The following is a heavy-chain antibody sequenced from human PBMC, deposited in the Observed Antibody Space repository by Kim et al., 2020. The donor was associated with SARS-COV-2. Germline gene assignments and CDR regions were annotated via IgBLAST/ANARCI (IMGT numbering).Heavy chain of an antibody. CDR1: GGSFSGYH. V-gene: IGHV4-34*01. CDR2: INHSGST. D-gene: IGHD1-26*01. Sequence: SETLSLTCAVYGGSFSGYHWSWIRQPPGKGLEWIGEINHSGSTNYNPSLKSRVTISVDTSKNQFSLKLSSVTAADTAVYYCARPKRRIVGATTAWFDPWGQGTLVTVSS. CDR3: ARPKRRIVGATTAWFDP. J-gene: IGHJ5*02.